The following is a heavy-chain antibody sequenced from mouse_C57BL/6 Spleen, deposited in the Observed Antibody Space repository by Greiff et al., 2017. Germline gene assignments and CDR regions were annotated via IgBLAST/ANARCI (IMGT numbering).Heavy chain of an antibody. J-gene: IGHJ2*01. CDR3: ASGGGNPYFDY. Sequence: QVQLQQPGAELVRPGSSVKLSCKASGYTFTSYWMDWVKQRPGQGLEWIGNIYPSDSETHYNQKFKDKATLTVDKSSSTAYMQLSSLTSEDSAVYYCASGGGNPYFDYWGQGTTLTVSS. CDR1: GYTFTSYW. CDR2: IYPSDSET. D-gene: IGHD1-1*02. V-gene: IGHV1-61*01.